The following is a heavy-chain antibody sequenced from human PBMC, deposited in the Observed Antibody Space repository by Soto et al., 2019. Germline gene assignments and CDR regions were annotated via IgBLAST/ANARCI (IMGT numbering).Heavy chain of an antibody. CDR2: ISAYNGNT. J-gene: IGHJ4*02. V-gene: IGHV1-18*01. D-gene: IGHD6-25*01. Sequence: ASVKVSCKASGYTFTSYGISWVRQAPGQGLEWMGWISAYNGNTNYAQKLQGRVTMTTDTSTSTAYMELRSLRSDDTAVYYCARSGYGKRDFADYFDYWGQGTLVTVSS. CDR1: GYTFTSYG. CDR3: ARSGYGKRDFADYFDY.